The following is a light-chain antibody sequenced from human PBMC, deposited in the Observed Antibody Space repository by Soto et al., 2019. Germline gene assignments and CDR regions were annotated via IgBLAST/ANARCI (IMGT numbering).Light chain of an antibody. CDR3: QHYGTSLWT. CDR1: QSVTSSY. Sequence: EIVLTQSPGTLSLSPGERATLSCRASQSVTSSYLAWYQQKPGQAPRLLIYDASNMATGIPDRFSGSGSGTDFTLTISRLEPEDFAVYYCQHYGTSLWTFGQGTKVEIK. J-gene: IGKJ1*01. CDR2: DAS. V-gene: IGKV3-20*01.